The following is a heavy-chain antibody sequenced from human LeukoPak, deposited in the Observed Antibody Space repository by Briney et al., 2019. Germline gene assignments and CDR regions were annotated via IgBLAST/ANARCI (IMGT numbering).Heavy chain of an antibody. J-gene: IGHJ4*02. CDR3: ARDEGYDYVWGSYRYLY. D-gene: IGHD3-16*02. Sequence: ASVKVSCRASGYTFTSYGISWVRQAPGQGLEWMGRISAYNGNTNYAQKLQGRVTMTTDTSTSTACMELRSLRSDDTAVYYCARDEGYDYVWGSYRYLYWGQGTLVTVSS. CDR1: GYTFTSYG. V-gene: IGHV1-18*01. CDR2: ISAYNGNT.